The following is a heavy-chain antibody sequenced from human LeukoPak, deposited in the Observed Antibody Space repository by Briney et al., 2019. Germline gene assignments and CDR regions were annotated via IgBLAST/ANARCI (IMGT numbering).Heavy chain of an antibody. CDR2: INHSGST. Sequence: SETLSLTCAVYGGSFSGYYWSWIRQPPGKGLEWIGEINHSGSTNYNPSLKSRVTISVDTSKNQFSLKLSSVTAADTAVYYCARETRYFDPWGQGTLVTVSS. CDR3: ARETRYFDP. J-gene: IGHJ5*02. D-gene: IGHD1-1*01. CDR1: GGSFSGYY. V-gene: IGHV4-34*01.